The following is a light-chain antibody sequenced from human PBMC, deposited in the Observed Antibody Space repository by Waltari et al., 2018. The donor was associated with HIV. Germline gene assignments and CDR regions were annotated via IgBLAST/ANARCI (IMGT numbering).Light chain of an antibody. CDR2: RNN. CDR3: ATWDDSLNVV. J-gene: IGLJ3*02. CDR1: SSNIGSNY. Sequence: QSVLTQPPSASGTPGQRVTISCSGSSSNIGSNYVYWYQQLPGTAPKLLFYRNNQRPSGVPDRFSGSKSGTSASLAISGLRSEYEADYYCATWDDSLNVVFGGGTKLTVL. V-gene: IGLV1-47*01.